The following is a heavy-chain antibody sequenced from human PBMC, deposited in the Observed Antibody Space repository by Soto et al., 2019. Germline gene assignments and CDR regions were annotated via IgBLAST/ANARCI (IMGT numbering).Heavy chain of an antibody. D-gene: IGHD3-22*01. J-gene: IGHJ4*02. V-gene: IGHV3-23*01. CDR3: AKDMSYYDSSGLEY. CDR1: GFTFSSYA. Sequence: EVQLLESGGGLVQPGGSLRLSCAASGFTFSSYAMSWVRQAPGKGLEWVSAISGSGGSTYYADSVKGWFTISRDNSKNTLYLKMNSLRAEDTAVYYCAKDMSYYDSSGLEYWGQGTLVTVSS. CDR2: ISGSGGST.